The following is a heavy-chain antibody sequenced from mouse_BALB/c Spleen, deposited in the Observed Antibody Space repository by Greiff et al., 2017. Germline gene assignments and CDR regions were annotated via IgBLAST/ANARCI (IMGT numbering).Heavy chain of an antibody. J-gene: IGHJ4*01. CDR2: ISSGSSTI. CDR3: ARGGARATHNAMDY. CDR1: GFTFSSFG. V-gene: IGHV5-17*02. Sequence: EVKLVESGGGLVQPGGSRKLSCAASGFTFSSFGMHWVRQAPEKGLEWVAYISSGSSTIYYADTVKGRFTISRDNPKNTLFLQMTSLRSEDTAMYYCARGGARATHNAMDYWGQGTSVTVSS. D-gene: IGHD3-1*01.